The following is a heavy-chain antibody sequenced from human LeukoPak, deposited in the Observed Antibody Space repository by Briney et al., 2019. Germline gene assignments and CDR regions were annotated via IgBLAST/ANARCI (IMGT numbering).Heavy chain of an antibody. D-gene: IGHD1-7*01. V-gene: IGHV1-69*13. J-gene: IGHJ4*02. CDR3: ARDSPTGTTMVYFDY. CDR1: GGTFISYA. CDR2: LIPIFGTA. Sequence: SVKVSCKASGGTFISYAISWVRQAPGQGLEWMGGLIPIFGTANYAQKFQGRVTITADESTSTAYMELSSPRSEDTAVYYCARDSPTGTTMVYFDYWGQGTLVTVSS.